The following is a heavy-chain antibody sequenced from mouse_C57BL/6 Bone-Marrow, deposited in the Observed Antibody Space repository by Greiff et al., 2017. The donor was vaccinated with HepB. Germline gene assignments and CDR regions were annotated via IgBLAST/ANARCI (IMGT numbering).Heavy chain of an antibody. D-gene: IGHD1-1*01. CDR2: IRLKSDNYAT. CDR1: GFTFSNYW. J-gene: IGHJ2*01. V-gene: IGHV6-3*01. CDR3: TGITTGGDY. Sequence: EVKVVESGGGLVQPGGSMKLSCVASGFTFSNYWMNWVRQSPEKGLEWVAQIRLKSDNYATHYAESVKGRFTISRDDSKSSVYLQMNNLRAEDTGIYYCTGITTGGDYWGQGTTLTVSS.